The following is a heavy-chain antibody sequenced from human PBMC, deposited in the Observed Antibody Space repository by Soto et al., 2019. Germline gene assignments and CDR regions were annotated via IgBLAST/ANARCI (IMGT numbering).Heavy chain of an antibody. V-gene: IGHV4-39*01. J-gene: IGHJ4*02. CDR1: GCSISSSSYY. CDR3: ARQTSSGYSSIWYAAY. CDR2: ISYSGST. D-gene: IGHD6-13*01. Sequence: PSETLSLTCTVSGCSISSSSYYWGWIRQPPGKGLEWIGSISYSGSTYYNPSLKSRVTISVDTSKNQFSLELSSVTAADTAVYYCARQTSSGYSSIWYAAYWGQGALVTVSS.